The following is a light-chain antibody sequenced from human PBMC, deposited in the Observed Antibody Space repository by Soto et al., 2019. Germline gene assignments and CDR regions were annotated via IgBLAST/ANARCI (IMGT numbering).Light chain of an antibody. CDR1: QSVSSSY. J-gene: IGKJ1*01. CDR3: QQYGSSPGT. Sequence: EIVLTPSPGTLSLSPVERATLSCRASQSVSSSYLAWYQQKPGQAPRLLIYGASSRATGIPDRFSGSGSGTDFTLTISRLEPEDFAVYYCQQYGSSPGTFGQGTKVDIK. V-gene: IGKV3-20*01. CDR2: GAS.